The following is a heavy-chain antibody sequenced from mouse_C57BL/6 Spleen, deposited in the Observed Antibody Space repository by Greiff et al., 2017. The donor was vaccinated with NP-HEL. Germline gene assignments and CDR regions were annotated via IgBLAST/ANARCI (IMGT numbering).Heavy chain of an antibody. CDR2: IDPSDSYT. CDR3: AREFITPRYFDV. CDR1: GYTFTSYW. Sequence: QVQLQQPGAELVMPGASVKLSCKASGYTFTSYWMHWVKQRPGQGLEWIGEIDPSDSYTNYNQKFKGKSTLTVDKSSSTAYMQLSSLTSEDSAVYYCAREFITPRYFDVWGTGTTVTVSS. D-gene: IGHD1-1*01. V-gene: IGHV1-69*01. J-gene: IGHJ1*03.